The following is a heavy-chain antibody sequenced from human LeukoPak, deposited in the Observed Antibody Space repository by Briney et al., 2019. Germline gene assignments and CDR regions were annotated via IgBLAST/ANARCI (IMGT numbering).Heavy chain of an antibody. CDR3: ARGEGNHYYYGMDV. V-gene: IGHV4-59*08. CDR1: GGSITNYF. D-gene: IGHD3-10*01. J-gene: IGHJ6*02. CDR2: IYYSGDT. Sequence: PSETLSLTCAVSGGSITNYFWSWIRQPPGKGLEWLAYIYYSGDTEYNPSLQSRVTISVDTSKNQFSLKMTSVTAADTAVYYCARGEGNHYYYGMDVWGQGTTVTVSS.